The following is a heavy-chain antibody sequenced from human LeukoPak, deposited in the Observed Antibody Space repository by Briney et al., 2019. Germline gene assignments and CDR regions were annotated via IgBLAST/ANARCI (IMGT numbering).Heavy chain of an antibody. D-gene: IGHD4-17*01. CDR1: GDNPNNDA. J-gene: IGHJ4*02. CDR2: IIPYLNIV. CDR3: ARERSTVPTFGF. V-gene: IGHV1-69*10. Sequence: SVKVSCKGSGDNPNNDATTWVRQAPGQGFEWLGRIIPYLNIVNYAQKFQGRVTITADKSTNTVYMDLGNLRFDDTAVYYCARERSTVPTFGFWGQGSLVTVSS.